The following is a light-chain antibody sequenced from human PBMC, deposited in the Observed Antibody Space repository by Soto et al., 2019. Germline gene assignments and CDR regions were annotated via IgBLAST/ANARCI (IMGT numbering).Light chain of an antibody. V-gene: IGLV2-14*01. CDR2: EVS. CDR3: SSYTRSSTLSV. CDR1: SSDVGGYDY. Sequence: QSALTQPASVSGSPGQSITISCTGTSSDVGGYDYVSWYQQHPGKAPKLMIYEVSNRPSGVSNRFSGSKSGNTASLTISGLQADDEADYYCSSYTRSSTLSVFGTGI. J-gene: IGLJ1*01.